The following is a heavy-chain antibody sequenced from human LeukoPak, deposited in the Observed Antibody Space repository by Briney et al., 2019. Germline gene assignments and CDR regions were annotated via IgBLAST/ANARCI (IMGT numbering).Heavy chain of an antibody. Sequence: ASVKVSCKASGGTFSSYAISWVRQAPGQGLEWMGGIIPIFGTANYAQKFQGRVTITTDESTSTAYMELSSLRSEDTAVYYCARDHDGIAARRGAFDIWGQGTMVTVSS. CDR3: ARDHDGIAARRGAFDI. CDR1: GGTFSSYA. CDR2: IIPIFGTA. J-gene: IGHJ3*02. V-gene: IGHV1-69*05. D-gene: IGHD6-6*01.